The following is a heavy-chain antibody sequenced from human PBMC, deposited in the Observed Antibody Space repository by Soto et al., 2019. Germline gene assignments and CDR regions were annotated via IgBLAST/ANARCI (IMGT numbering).Heavy chain of an antibody. CDR2: IIPVFGTA. V-gene: IGHV1-69*06. CDR1: GGTFSSSA. Sequence: QVQLVQSGAEVKKPGSSVKVSCKASGGTFSSSAISWVRQAPGQGLEWMGAIIPVFGTAHYAQKLQGRVTITADKPTSTAYMELSRLRSEDTAVYECARERPERGKDVWGHRTKVTVSS. D-gene: IGHD6-25*01. J-gene: IGHJ6*02. CDR3: ARERPERGKDV.